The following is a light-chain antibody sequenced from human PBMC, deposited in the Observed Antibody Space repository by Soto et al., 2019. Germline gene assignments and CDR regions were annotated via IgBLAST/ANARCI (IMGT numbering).Light chain of an antibody. CDR3: QHSYGSPIT. CDR1: QSISRY. CDR2: VAY. J-gene: IGKJ5*01. V-gene: IGKV1-39*01. Sequence: DIQMTQSPSSLSASVGDRVTITCRASQSISRYLNWYQQKPGKAPNLLIYVAYSLQSEVPSRFSGSGSGTDFTLTITSLQPEDFATYYCQHSYGSPITFGRGTRLEI.